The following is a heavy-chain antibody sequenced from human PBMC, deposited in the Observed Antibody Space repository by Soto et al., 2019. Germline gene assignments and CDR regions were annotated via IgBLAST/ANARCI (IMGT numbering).Heavy chain of an antibody. CDR3: AKSGMDV. CDR1: GFTFSSYG. J-gene: IGHJ6*02. Sequence: ESGGGVVQPGRSLRLSCAASGFTFSSYGMHWVRQAPGKGLEWVAVISYDGSNKYYADSVKGRFTISRDNSKNTLYLQMNSLRAEDTAVYYCAKSGMDVWGQGTTVTVSS. CDR2: ISYDGSNK. V-gene: IGHV3-30*18.